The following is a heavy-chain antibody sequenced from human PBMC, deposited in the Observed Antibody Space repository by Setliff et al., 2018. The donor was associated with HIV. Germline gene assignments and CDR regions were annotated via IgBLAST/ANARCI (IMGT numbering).Heavy chain of an antibody. J-gene: IGHJ6*02. V-gene: IGHV4-39*07. CDR1: GGSIGSSDYY. Sequence: SETLSLTCTVSGGSIGSSDYYWGWIRQPPGKGLEWIGSIFYTGRTTYNPSLRSRVTISLDTSKTQFSLSLTSVTAADTAVYYCASPKERYYYGSGANVREYYGMDAWGQGTTVTVS. D-gene: IGHD3-10*01. CDR3: ASPKERYYYGSGANVREYYGMDA. CDR2: IFYTGRT.